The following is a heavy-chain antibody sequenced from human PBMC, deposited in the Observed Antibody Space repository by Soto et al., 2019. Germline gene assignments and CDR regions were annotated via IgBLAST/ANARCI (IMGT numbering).Heavy chain of an antibody. CDR2: IYYSGST. CDR1: GGSVSSGSYY. Sequence: SETLSLTCTVSGGSVSSGSYYWSWIRQPPGKGLEWIGYIYYSGSTNYNPSLKSRVTISVDTSKNQFSLKLSSVTAADTAVYYCARDKPGAAAGSSNWFAPWGQGTLVTVSS. V-gene: IGHV4-61*01. J-gene: IGHJ5*02. CDR3: ARDKPGAAAGSSNWFAP. D-gene: IGHD6-13*01.